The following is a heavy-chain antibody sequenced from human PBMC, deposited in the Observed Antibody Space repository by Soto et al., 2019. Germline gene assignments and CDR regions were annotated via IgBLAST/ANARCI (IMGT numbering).Heavy chain of an antibody. CDR1: GYTFTSYG. CDR2: ISGYNGNT. V-gene: IGHV1-18*01. CDR3: ARDRGDIVVVTAIRWDAFDI. J-gene: IGHJ3*02. D-gene: IGHD2-21*02. Sequence: QVQLVQSGAEVKKHGASVKVSCKASGYTFTSYGISWVRQAPGQGLEWMGWISGYNGNTNYAQKLQGRVTMTTDNSTSTAYMELWSLRSDDTAVYYCARDRGDIVVVTAIRWDAFDIWGQGTMVTVSS.